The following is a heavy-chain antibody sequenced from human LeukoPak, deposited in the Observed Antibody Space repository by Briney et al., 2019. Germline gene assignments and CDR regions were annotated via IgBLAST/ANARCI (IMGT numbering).Heavy chain of an antibody. Sequence: SETLSLTCAVYGGSFSGYYWSWIRQPPGKGLEWIGEINHSGSTNYNPSLKNRVTISVDTSKNQFSLKLSSVTAADTAVYYCARYDFWSGYCLDYWGQGTLVTVSS. D-gene: IGHD3-3*01. CDR2: INHSGST. CDR1: GGSFSGYY. V-gene: IGHV4-34*01. J-gene: IGHJ4*02. CDR3: ARYDFWSGYCLDY.